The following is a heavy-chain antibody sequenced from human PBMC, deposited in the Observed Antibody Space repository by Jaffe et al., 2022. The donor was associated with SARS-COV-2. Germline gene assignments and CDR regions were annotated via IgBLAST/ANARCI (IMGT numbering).Heavy chain of an antibody. Sequence: QVQLVQSGAEVKKPGASVKVSCKASGYTFTSYGISWVRQAPGQGLEWMGWISAYNGNTNYAQKLQGRVTMTTDTSTSTAYMELRSLRSDDTAVYYCARDLGSGSYYYYYYGMDVWGQGTTVTVSS. CDR3: ARDLGSGSYYYYYYGMDV. V-gene: IGHV1-18*01. D-gene: IGHD3-10*01. CDR1: GYTFTSYG. J-gene: IGHJ6*02. CDR2: ISAYNGNT.